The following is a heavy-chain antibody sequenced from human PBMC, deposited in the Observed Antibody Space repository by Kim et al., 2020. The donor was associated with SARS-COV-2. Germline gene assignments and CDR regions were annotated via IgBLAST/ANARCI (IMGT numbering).Heavy chain of an antibody. Sequence: GGSLRLSCAASGFTFSSYGMHWVRQAPGKGLEWVAVISYDGSNKYYADSVKGRFTISRDNSKNTLYLQMNSLRAEDMAVYYCARDAIPHPPVVVITTYFDYWGQGTLVTVSS. CDR1: GFTFSSYG. V-gene: IGHV3-33*05. D-gene: IGHD3-22*01. CDR3: ARDAIPHPPVVVITTYFDY. CDR2: ISYDGSNK. J-gene: IGHJ4*02.